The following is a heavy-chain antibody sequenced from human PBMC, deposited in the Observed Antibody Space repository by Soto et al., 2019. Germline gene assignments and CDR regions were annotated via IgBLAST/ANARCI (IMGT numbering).Heavy chain of an antibody. D-gene: IGHD3-16*02. CDR2: IYYSGST. Sequence: QVQLQESGPGLVKPSQTLSLTCTVSGGSISSGDYYWSWIRQPPGKGLEWIGYIYYSGSTYYNPSLKSRVTIPVDTSTSQFSLKLSSVTAADTAVDYCARSTLSDYYYGMDVWGQGTTVTVSS. CDR3: ARSTLSDYYYGMDV. CDR1: GGSISSGDYY. V-gene: IGHV4-30-4*01. J-gene: IGHJ6*02.